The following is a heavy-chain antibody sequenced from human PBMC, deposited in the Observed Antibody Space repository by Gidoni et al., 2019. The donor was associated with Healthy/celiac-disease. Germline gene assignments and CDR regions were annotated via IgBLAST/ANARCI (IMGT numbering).Heavy chain of an antibody. CDR2: ISYDGSNK. CDR1: GFTFSGYA. V-gene: IGHV3-30-3*01. CDR3: ARVHGSIAARQGYFDY. J-gene: IGHJ4*02. Sequence: QVQLVESGGGVVQPGSSLRLSCAASGFTFSGYARHWVRQAPGKGLEWVAVISYDGSNKYYGDSVKGRFTISRDNSKNTLYLQMNSLRADDTAVYYCARVHGSIAARQGYFDYWGQGTLVTVSS. D-gene: IGHD6-6*01.